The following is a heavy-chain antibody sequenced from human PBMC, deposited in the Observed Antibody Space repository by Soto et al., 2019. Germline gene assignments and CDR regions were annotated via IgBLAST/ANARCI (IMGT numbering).Heavy chain of an antibody. Sequence: SETLSLTCAVYGGSFSGYYWSWIRQHPGKGLEWIGYIYYSGSTYYNPSLKSRVTISVDTSKNQFSLKLSSVTAADTAVYYCARDNPTGGVGYYYYGMDVWGQGTTVTVSS. J-gene: IGHJ6*02. V-gene: IGHV4-31*11. D-gene: IGHD1-26*01. CDR3: ARDNPTGGVGYYYYGMDV. CDR1: GGSFSGYY. CDR2: IYYSGST.